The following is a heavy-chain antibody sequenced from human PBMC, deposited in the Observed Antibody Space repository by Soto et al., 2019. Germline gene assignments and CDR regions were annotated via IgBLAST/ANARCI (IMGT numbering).Heavy chain of an antibody. CDR3: AKDPWSEYSSSSEVSGWFDP. D-gene: IGHD6-6*01. J-gene: IGHJ5*02. CDR2: ISYDGSNK. V-gene: IGHV3-30*18. Sequence: GGSLRLSCAASGFTFSSYGMHWVRQAPGKGLEWVAVISYDGSNKYYADSVKGRFTISRDNSKNTLYLQMNSLRAEDTAVYYCAKDPWSEYSSSSEVSGWFDPWGQGTLVTVS. CDR1: GFTFSSYG.